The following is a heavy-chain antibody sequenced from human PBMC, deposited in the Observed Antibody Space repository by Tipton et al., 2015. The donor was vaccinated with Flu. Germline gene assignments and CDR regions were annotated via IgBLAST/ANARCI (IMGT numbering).Heavy chain of an antibody. Sequence: GSLRLSCVASGFTFSNYGLHWVCQAPGKRLEWVALIRHYVTNTYYVDSVRGRFTISRDNSKNTVYLQMNNLRGEDTAVYYCAKDNDPSNVPHYWGRGTLVTVSS. J-gene: IGHJ4*02. CDR3: AKDNDPSNVPHY. CDR2: IRHYVTNT. CDR1: GFTFSNYG. D-gene: IGHD1-1*01. V-gene: IGHV3-30*02.